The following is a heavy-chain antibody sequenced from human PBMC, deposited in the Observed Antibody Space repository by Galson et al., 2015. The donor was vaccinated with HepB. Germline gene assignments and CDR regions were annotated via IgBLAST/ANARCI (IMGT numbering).Heavy chain of an antibody. CDR1: GFTFSSYG. CDR2: IRYDGSNK. Sequence: SLRLSCAASGFTFSSYGMHWVRQAPGKGLEWVAFIRYDGSNKYYADSVKGRFTISRDNSKNTLYLQMNSLRAEDTAVYYCAKSGHIVVVTAILDYYGMDVWGQGTTVTVSS. D-gene: IGHD2-21*02. CDR3: AKSGHIVVVTAILDYYGMDV. V-gene: IGHV3-30*02. J-gene: IGHJ6*02.